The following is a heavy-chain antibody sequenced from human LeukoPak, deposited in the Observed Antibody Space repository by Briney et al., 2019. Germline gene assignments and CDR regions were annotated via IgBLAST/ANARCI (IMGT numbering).Heavy chain of an antibody. V-gene: IGHV3-21*01. CDR3: ARRKQVDWYVDY. CDR2: ISSSSSYI. CDR1: GFTFSSYS. D-gene: IGHD3-9*01. J-gene: IGHJ4*02. Sequence: PGGSLRLSCAASGFTFSSYSMNWVRQAPGKGLEWVSSISSSSSYIYYADSVKGRFTISRDNAKNSLYLQMNSLRAEDTAVYYCARRKQVDWYVDYWGQGTLVTVFS.